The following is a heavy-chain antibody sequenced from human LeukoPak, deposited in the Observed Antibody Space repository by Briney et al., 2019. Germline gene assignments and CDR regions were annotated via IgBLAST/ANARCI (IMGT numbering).Heavy chain of an antibody. D-gene: IGHD6-19*01. CDR1: GGSFSGYY. V-gene: IGHV4-34*01. J-gene: IGHJ5*02. Sequence: SETLSLTCAVYGGSFSGYYWSWIRQPPGKGLEWIGEINHSGSTNYNPSLKSRAAISVDTSKNQFSLKLSSVTAADTAVYYCARRTAVAGVSWFDPWGQGTLVTVSS. CDR2: INHSGST. CDR3: ARRTAVAGVSWFDP.